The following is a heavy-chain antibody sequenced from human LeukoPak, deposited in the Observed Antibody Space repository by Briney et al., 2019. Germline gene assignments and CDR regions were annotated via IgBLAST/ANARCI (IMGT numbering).Heavy chain of an antibody. CDR3: ARVRYCSGGSCPLFDY. CDR2: IYHSGST. V-gene: IGHV4-4*02. D-gene: IGHD2-15*01. CDR1: GGSISSSNW. J-gene: IGHJ4*02. Sequence: SGTLSLTCAVSGGSISSSNWWSWVRQPPGQGLEWIGEIYHSGSTNYNPSLKSRVTISVDKSKNQFSLKLSSVTAADTAVYYCARVRYCSGGSCPLFDYWGQGTQVTVSS.